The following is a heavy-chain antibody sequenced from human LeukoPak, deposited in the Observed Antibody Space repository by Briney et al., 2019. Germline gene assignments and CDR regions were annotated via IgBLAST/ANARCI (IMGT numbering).Heavy chain of an antibody. J-gene: IGHJ4*02. D-gene: IGHD5-18*01. CDR2: TIPIYGTV. CDR1: GGTFSSYA. V-gene: IGHV1-69*13. Sequence: SVKVSCKASGGTFSSYAISWVRQAPGQGLEWMGGTIPIYGTVNYARKFQDRVTIIADESTSTAYMELSNLRSEDMAVCYCARDLWRGYSVGPHFDYWGQGTLLTVSS. CDR3: ARDLWRGYSVGPHFDY.